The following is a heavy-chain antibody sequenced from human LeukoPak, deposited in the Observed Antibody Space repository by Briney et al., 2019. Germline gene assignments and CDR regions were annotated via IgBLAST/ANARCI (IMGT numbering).Heavy chain of an antibody. J-gene: IGHJ4*02. CDR3: AKDWTTVVTPKGYYFDS. Sequence: GGSLRLSCAASGFSFNYYAMSWVRQAPGKGLEWVSAISTTGGSTYYADSVKGRFTVSRDNSKNTLSLQMDSLRVEDTALYYCAKDWTTVVTPKGYYFDSWGKGTLVTVSS. CDR2: ISTTGGST. D-gene: IGHD4-23*01. CDR1: GFSFNYYA. V-gene: IGHV3-23*01.